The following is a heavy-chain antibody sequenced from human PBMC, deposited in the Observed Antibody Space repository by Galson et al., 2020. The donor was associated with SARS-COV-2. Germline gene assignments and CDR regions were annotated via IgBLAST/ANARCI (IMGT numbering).Heavy chain of an antibody. D-gene: IGHD6-19*01. J-gene: IGHJ3*02. V-gene: IGHV1-3*01. CDR2: INAGNGNT. Sequence: ASVKVSCKASGYTFTSYAMHWVRQAPGQRLEWMGWINAGNGNTKYSQKFQGRVTITRDTSASTAYMELSSLRSEDTAVYYCARAWYSSGFTDAFDIWGQGTMVTVSS. CDR1: GYTFTSYA. CDR3: ARAWYSSGFTDAFDI.